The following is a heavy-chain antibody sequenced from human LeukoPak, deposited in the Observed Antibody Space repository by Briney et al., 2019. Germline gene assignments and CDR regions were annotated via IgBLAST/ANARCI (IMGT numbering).Heavy chain of an antibody. CDR1: GGSFSGYY. D-gene: IGHD6-13*01. V-gene: IGHV4-34*01. CDR2: INHSGST. Sequence: KPSETMSLTXAVYGGSFSGYYWSWIRQAPGKGLEWLGEINHSGSTNYNPSLKSRVTISVDTSKNQFSLKLSSVTAADTAVYYCARAQDWYSSREEGDYWGQGTLVTVSS. CDR3: ARAQDWYSSREEGDY. J-gene: IGHJ4*02.